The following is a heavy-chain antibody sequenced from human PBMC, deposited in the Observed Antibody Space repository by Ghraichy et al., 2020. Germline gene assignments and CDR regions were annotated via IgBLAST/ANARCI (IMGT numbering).Heavy chain of an antibody. D-gene: IGHD4-17*01. CDR1: GYIFLNYN. CDR2: ISTSNGRT. J-gene: IGHJ4*02. Sequence: ASVKVSCKTSGYIFLNYNISWVRQAPGQGLEWVGWISTSNGRTNYTQRLQDRVTVTADTSTTTVYLELRSLKSDDTAVYYCARGTVTRQAKIYWGQGTLLSVTS. V-gene: IGHV1-18*01. CDR3: ARGTVTRQAKIY.